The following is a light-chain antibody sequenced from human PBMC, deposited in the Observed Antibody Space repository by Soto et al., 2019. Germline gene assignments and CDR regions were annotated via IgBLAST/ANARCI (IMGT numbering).Light chain of an antibody. CDR2: GAS. V-gene: IGKV3-20*01. J-gene: IGKJ1*01. CDR1: QSVSGDY. Sequence: GTGSLVESERAAVRCVGSQSVSGDYVAWYQQKPGQAPRILIYGASNRATGIPDRFSGSGPGTPIPLTIGRLESEALAAYYRQEYCNSPRTLSQGTKVDIK. CDR3: QEYCNSPRT.